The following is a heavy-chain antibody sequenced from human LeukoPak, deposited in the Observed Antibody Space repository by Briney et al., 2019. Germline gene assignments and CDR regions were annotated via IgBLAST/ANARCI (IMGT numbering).Heavy chain of an antibody. J-gene: IGHJ4*02. CDR2: ISGSGGST. Sequence: PGGSLRLSCAHSGFTLSSYAMSGVRQAPGKGLEWVSAISGSGGSTYYADSVKGRFTISRDNSKNTLYLQMNILRGEDTAVYYCAKDEIVGATTKWGQGTLVTVSS. D-gene: IGHD1-26*01. CDR1: GFTLSSYA. V-gene: IGHV3-23*01. CDR3: AKDEIVGATTK.